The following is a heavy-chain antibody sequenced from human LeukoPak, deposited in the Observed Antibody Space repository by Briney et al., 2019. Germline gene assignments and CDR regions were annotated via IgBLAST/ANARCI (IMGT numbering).Heavy chain of an antibody. CDR3: VRGSRQFRC. J-gene: IGHJ4*02. D-gene: IGHD5-24*01. CDR1: GFTFSSYW. Sequence: GGSLRLSCAASGFTFSSYWMTWVRQAPGKGLEWVANMKHDGTEKYYVDSVKGRFTISRDNAKNSLYLQMNSLRAEDTAVYYCVRGSRQFRCWGQGTLVTVSS. CDR2: MKHDGTEK. V-gene: IGHV3-7*01.